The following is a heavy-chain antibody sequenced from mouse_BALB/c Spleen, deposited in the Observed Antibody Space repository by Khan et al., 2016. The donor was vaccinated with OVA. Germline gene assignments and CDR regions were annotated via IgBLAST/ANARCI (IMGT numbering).Heavy chain of an antibody. D-gene: IGHD2-14*01. Sequence: VQLQQSGAELARPGASVKMSCKASGYTFTSYTIHWIKRRPGQGLEWFGYINPSNGNTNYNQKFRDKATLTADKSSTTAYMQLSSLTSDDSAVYNCVRDGAYHRNDGWFAYWGQGTLVTVSA. J-gene: IGHJ3*01. CDR1: GYTFTSYT. CDR3: VRDGAYHRNDGWFAY. CDR2: INPSNGNT. V-gene: IGHV1-4*01.